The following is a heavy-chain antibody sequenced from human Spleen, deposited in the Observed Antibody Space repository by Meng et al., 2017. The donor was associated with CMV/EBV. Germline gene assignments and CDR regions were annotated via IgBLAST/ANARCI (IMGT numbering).Heavy chain of an antibody. J-gene: IGHJ4*02. Sequence: GESLKISCAASGFTFSTYWMTWGRQAPGKGLEWVASIKQDGSDKYYVDSVKGRFTISRDNAKNSLYLQMNSLRAEDAAVYYCARRHYSDYWGQGTLVTVSS. CDR2: IKQDGSDK. CDR1: GFTFSTYW. V-gene: IGHV3-7*01. CDR3: ARRHYSDY.